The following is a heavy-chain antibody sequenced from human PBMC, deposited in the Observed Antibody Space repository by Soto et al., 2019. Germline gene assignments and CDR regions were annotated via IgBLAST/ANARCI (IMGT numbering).Heavy chain of an antibody. CDR3: AADSHPCSGGSCYSCY. CDR2: IVVGSGNT. V-gene: IGHV1-58*01. J-gene: IGHJ4*02. CDR1: GFTLTSSA. Sequence: SVKVSCKASGFTLTSSAVQGLRQARGQRLEWIGWIVVGSGNTNYAQKFQERVTITRDMSTSTAYMELSSLRSEDTAVYYCAADSHPCSGGSCYSCYWGQGTLVTVSS. D-gene: IGHD2-15*01.